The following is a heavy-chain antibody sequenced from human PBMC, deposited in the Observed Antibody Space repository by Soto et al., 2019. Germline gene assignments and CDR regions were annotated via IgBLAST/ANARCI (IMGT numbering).Heavy chain of an antibody. J-gene: IGHJ6*02. CDR1: GFTVSDNY. D-gene: IGHD5-18*01. V-gene: IGHV3-53*01. CDR2: LYSCGRR. Sequence: EAQLVESGGGLIQPGGSLRLSCAASGFTVSDNYITWVRQAPGKGLEWVSLLYSCGRRYYADSVMGRFTISRDTYKNTLYLQINSLRTEDTAVYYCAKSDPGYAYGLNVWGQGTTVTVSS. CDR3: AKSDPGYAYGLNV.